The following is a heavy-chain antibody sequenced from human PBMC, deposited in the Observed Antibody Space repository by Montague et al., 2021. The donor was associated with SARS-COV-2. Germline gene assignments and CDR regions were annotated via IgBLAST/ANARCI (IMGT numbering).Heavy chain of an antibody. J-gene: IGHJ3*02. CDR2: IYYSGCT. V-gene: IGHV4-39*01. Sequence: SETLSLTCTVSGGSISSSSYYWGWIRQPPGKGLEWIGSIYYSGCTYYNPSLKSRVTISVDTSKNQFSLKLSSVTAADTAVYYCARQENSSGWFKPDAFDIWGLGTMVTVSS. CDR1: GGSISSSSYY. CDR3: ARQENSSGWFKPDAFDI. D-gene: IGHD6-19*01.